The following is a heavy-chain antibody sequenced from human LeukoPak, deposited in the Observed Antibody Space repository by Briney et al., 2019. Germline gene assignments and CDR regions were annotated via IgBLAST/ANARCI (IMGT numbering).Heavy chain of an antibody. CDR3: ARGQYYYGSGSYRFDP. J-gene: IGHJ5*02. CDR2: IYYSGST. Sequence: SETLSLTCTVSGGSISGSSYYWGWIRQPPGKGLEWIGSIYYSGSTYYNPSLKSRVTISVDTSKNQFSLKLSSVTAADTAVYYCARGQYYYGSGSYRFDPWGQGTLVTVSS. V-gene: IGHV4-39*07. CDR1: GGSISGSSYY. D-gene: IGHD3-10*01.